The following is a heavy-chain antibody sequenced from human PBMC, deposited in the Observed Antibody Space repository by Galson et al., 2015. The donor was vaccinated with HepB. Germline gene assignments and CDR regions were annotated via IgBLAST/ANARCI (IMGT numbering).Heavy chain of an antibody. CDR2: ISGSGGGT. CDR3: ANGGLSSGWYCVDF. D-gene: IGHD6-19*01. V-gene: IGHV3-23*01. J-gene: IGHJ4*02. CDR1: GFTFSNFA. Sequence: SLRLSCAASGFTFSNFAMSWVRQAPGKGLEWVSAISGSGGGTYYADSVKGRFTISRDNSKNTLYLQMNSLRAEDTAVYYCANGGLSSGWYCVDFWGQGTLVTVS.